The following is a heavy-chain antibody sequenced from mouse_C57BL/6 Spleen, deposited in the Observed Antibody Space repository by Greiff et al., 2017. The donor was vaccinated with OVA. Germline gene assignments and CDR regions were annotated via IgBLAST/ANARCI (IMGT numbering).Heavy chain of an antibody. Sequence: QVQLQQSGAELVRPGASVTLSCKASGYTFTDYEMHWVKQTPVHGLEWIGAIDPETGGTAYNQKFKGKAILTADKSSSTAYMELRSLTSEDSAIYYCTRGRAIYYGYDEDFDYWGQGTTLTVSS. CDR2: IDPETGGT. CDR3: TRGRAIYYGYDEDFDY. J-gene: IGHJ2*01. D-gene: IGHD2-2*01. V-gene: IGHV1-15*01. CDR1: GYTFTDYE.